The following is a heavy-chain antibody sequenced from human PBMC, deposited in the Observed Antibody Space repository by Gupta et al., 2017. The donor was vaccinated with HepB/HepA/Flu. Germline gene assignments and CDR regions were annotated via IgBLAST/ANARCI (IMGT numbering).Heavy chain of an antibody. J-gene: IGHJ5*02. CDR3: TRGIVGTGITGTKGWFDP. CDR2: IGTAADT. V-gene: IGHV3-13*01. D-gene: IGHD1-7*01. Sequence: EVQLVESGGGLVQPGGSLRLSCAASGFTFSRYDMHWVRQVAGKGLEWVSSIGTAADTYYPDSVKGRFTISRENARNSLYLQMNRLRAGDTAVYYCTRGIVGTGITGTKGWFDPWGQGTLVIVSS. CDR1: GFTFSRYD.